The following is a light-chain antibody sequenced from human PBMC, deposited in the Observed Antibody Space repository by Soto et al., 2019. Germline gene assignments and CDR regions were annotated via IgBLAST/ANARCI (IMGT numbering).Light chain of an antibody. CDR3: QQRSNWPLIT. V-gene: IGKV3-11*01. CDR2: DAS. CDR1: QSVTSY. Sequence: EIVLTQSPGTLSLSPGERATPSCRASQSVTSYLAWYQQKPGQAPRLLIYDASNRATGIPARFSGSGSGTDFTLTISSLQPEDFSVYYCQQRSNWPLITFGQGTRLEL. J-gene: IGKJ5*01.